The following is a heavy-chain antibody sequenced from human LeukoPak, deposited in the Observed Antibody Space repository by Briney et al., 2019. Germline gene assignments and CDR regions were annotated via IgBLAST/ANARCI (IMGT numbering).Heavy chain of an antibody. CDR1: GFTFNTYW. D-gene: IGHD3-10*01. CDR3: ARELPTGTDYFDY. V-gene: IGHV3-7*01. CDR2: IKQDGSEK. Sequence: QPGGSLRLSCAASGFTFNTYWMGWVRQAPGKGLEWVANIKQDGSEKYYVDSVTGRFTISRDNAKNSLYLQMNSLRAEDTAVYYCARELPTGTDYFDYWGQGMLVTVSS. J-gene: IGHJ4*02.